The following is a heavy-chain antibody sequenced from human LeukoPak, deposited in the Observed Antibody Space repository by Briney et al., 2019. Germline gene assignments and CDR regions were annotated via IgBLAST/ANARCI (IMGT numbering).Heavy chain of an antibody. CDR3: ARTYGSGSYYNGLSDY. CDR1: GYTFTSFD. Sequence: ASVKVSCKASGYTFTSFDVTWVRQAPGQGLEWMGWISAYNGNTNYAQKLQGRVTMTTDTSTSTAYMELRSLRSDDTAVYYCARTYGSGSYYNGLSDYWGQGTLVTVSS. D-gene: IGHD3-10*01. J-gene: IGHJ4*02. CDR2: ISAYNGNT. V-gene: IGHV1-18*01.